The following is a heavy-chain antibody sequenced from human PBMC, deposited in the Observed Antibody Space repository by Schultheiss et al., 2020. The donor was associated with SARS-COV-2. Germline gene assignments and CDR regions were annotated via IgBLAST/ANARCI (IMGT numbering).Heavy chain of an antibody. J-gene: IGHJ4*02. CDR3: ARETSSGWLIFDY. CDR1: GYTFTGYY. CDR2: INPNSGGT. Sequence: ASVKVSCKASGYTFTGYYMHWVRQAPGQGLEWMGWINPNSGGTNYAQKFQGRVTMTRDTSISTAYMELSRLRSDDTAVYYCARETSSGWLIFDYWGQGTLVTVSS. D-gene: IGHD6-19*01. V-gene: IGHV1-2*02.